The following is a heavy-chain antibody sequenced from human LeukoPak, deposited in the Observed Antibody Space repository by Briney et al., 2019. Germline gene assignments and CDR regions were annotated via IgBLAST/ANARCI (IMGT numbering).Heavy chain of an antibody. CDR2: IKQDGSEK. CDR1: GFTFSSYW. CDR3: ARVLLLAPDY. V-gene: IGHV3-7*01. Sequence: PGGSLRLSCAAPGFTFSSYWMSWVRQAPGKGLEWVANIKQDGSEKYYVDSVKGRFTISRDNAKNSLYLQMNSLRAEDTAVYYCARVLLLAPDYWGQGTLVTVSS. J-gene: IGHJ4*02.